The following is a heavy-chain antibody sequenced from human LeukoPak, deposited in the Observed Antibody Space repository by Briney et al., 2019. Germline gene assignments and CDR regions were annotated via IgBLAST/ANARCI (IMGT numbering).Heavy chain of an antibody. J-gene: IGHJ4*02. CDR1: GFTFSNYA. D-gene: IGHD3/OR15-3a*01. CDR2: IRYDSSNK. Sequence: PGGSLRLSCAASGFTFSNYAMSWVRQAPGKGLEWVAFIRYDSSNKYYADSVKGRFTISRDDSKNTVYLQMNSLRVEDRALYYCARGRFIGASPIPQLDCWGQGTLVTVSS. V-gene: IGHV3-30*02. CDR3: ARGRFIGASPIPQLDC.